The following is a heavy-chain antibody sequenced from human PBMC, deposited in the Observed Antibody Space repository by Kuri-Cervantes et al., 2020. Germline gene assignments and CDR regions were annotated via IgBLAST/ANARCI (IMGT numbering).Heavy chain of an antibody. CDR2: IGTAGDT. CDR1: GFTFSSYD. D-gene: IGHD5-24*01. Sequence: LTCAASGFTFSSYDMHWVRQATGKGLEWVSAIGTAGDTYYPGSVKGRFTISRDNAKNSLYLQMNSLRAEDTAVYYCARDREMATILDYYYYGMDVWGQGTTVTVSS. CDR3: ARDREMATILDYYYYGMDV. J-gene: IGHJ6*02. V-gene: IGHV3-13*01.